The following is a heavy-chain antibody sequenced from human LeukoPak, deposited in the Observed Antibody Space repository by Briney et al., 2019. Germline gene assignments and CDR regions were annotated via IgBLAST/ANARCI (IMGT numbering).Heavy chain of an antibody. V-gene: IGHV3-21*01. CDR3: ERDQGSGWWAY. D-gene: IGHD6-19*01. CDR1: GFTFRSYN. J-gene: IGHJ4*02. Sequence: GGSLRLSCAASGFTFRSYNFHWVRQAPGQGLEWISFISSNSSSIYYADPVKGRFTISRDNSKNSLFLQMNSLRDEDTAVYYCERDQGSGWWAYWGQGTLVTVSS. CDR2: ISSNSSSI.